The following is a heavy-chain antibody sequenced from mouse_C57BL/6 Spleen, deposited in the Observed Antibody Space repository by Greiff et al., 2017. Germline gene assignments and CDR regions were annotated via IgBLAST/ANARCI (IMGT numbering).Heavy chain of an antibody. CDR2: ISDGGSYT. D-gene: IGHD3-2*02. CDR1: GFTFSSYA. CDR3: ARDGAQATAWFAY. Sequence: EVQLVESGGGLVKPGGSLKLSCAASGFTFSSYAMSWVRQTPEKRLEWVATISDGGSYTYYPDNVKGRVTISRDNAKNNLYLQMSHLKSEDTAMYYCARDGAQATAWFAYWGQGTLVTVSA. V-gene: IGHV5-4*01. J-gene: IGHJ3*01.